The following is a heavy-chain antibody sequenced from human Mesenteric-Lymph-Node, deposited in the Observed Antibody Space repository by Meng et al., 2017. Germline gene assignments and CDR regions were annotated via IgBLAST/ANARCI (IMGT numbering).Heavy chain of an antibody. CDR2: INHSGST. J-gene: IGHJ4*02. Sequence: VQLQQWGAGLLKPSETLPLTCAVYGGSFSGYYWSWIRQPPGKGLEWIGEINHSGSTNYNPSLKGRVTISVDTSKNQFSLKLSSVTAADTAVYYCARFTFGGVIVIDYWGQGTLVTASS. V-gene: IGHV4-34*01. CDR1: GGSFSGYY. CDR3: ARFTFGGVIVIDY. D-gene: IGHD3-16*02.